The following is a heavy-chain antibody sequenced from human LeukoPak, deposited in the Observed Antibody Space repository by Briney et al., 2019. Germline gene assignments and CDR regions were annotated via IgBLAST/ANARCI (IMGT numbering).Heavy chain of an antibody. J-gene: IGHJ4*02. Sequence: SETLSLTCTVSGGSISSYYWSWIRQSPGKGLELIAYIYYSGSTNYNPSLKSRVTISVDTSKNQYSLKLSSVTAADTAVYYCASLRGSGSYYIFDFWGQGTLVTVSP. D-gene: IGHD3-10*01. CDR1: GGSISSYY. CDR2: IYYSGST. V-gene: IGHV4-59*01. CDR3: ASLRGSGSYYIFDF.